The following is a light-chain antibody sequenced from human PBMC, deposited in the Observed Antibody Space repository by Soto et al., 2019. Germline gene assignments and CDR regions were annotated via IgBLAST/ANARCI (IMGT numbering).Light chain of an antibody. V-gene: IGKV3-15*01. Sequence: ERVMPRSQATLAVAPGRGGALFSVDSESVSSNLAWYQQKPGQAPRLLIYGASTRATGIPARFSGSGSGPEFTPTTRSLQSEDFAVYYCQQYNNWPRTFGQGTKVDIK. J-gene: IGKJ1*01. CDR2: GAS. CDR3: QQYNNWPRT. CDR1: ESVSSN.